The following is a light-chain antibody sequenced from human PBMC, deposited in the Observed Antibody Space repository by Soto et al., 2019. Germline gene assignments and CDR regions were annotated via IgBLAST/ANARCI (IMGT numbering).Light chain of an antibody. CDR3: QQFNSSPFT. Sequence: DIQLTQSPSFLSASVGDRLTITCRASQDIRSSLAWYQQKPGKAPNLLISTVSTLQSGVPSRFSGSRSGTEFTLTIISLQPEDFATYYCQQFNSSPFTFGGGTKVEI. V-gene: IGKV1-9*01. J-gene: IGKJ4*01. CDR1: QDIRSS. CDR2: TVS.